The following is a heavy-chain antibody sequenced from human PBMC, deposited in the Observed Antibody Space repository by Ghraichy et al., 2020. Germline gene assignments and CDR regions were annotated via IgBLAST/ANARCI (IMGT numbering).Heavy chain of an antibody. V-gene: IGHV3-23*01. CDR1: GFTFSPYT. D-gene: IGHD2-15*01. J-gene: IGHJ5*02. CDR2: ISGSGGTT. CDR3: AKAWGYSSGGICPEYNLFDP. Sequence: GGSLRLSCAASGFTFSPYTMNWVRQAPGKGLEWVSRISGSGGTTYYADSVKGRFTISRDNSKNTLHLQMNSLRAEDTAVYYCAKAWGYSSGGICPEYNLFDPWGQGTFVFVSS.